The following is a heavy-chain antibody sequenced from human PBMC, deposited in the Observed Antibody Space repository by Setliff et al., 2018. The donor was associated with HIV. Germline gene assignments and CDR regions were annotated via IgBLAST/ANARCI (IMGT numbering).Heavy chain of an antibody. CDR2: IYTSGST. V-gene: IGHV4-61*09. CDR1: GGSISSGSYY. CDR3: ARDGTPYDFWGGSPYYYMEA. J-gene: IGHJ6*03. D-gene: IGHD3-3*01. Sequence: PSETLSLTCTVSGGSISSGSYYWSWIRQPAGKGLEWIGHIYTSGSTHYNPSLKSRVTITVDTSKNQFSLKLSSVTAADTAVYYCARDGTPYDFWGGSPYYYMEAWGKGTTVTVSS.